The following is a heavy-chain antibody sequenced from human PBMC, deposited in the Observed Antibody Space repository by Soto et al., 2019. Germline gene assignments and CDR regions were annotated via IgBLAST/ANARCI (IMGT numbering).Heavy chain of an antibody. CDR1: GFTFSSYA. V-gene: IGHV3-30-3*01. D-gene: IGHD2-2*01. CDR2: ISYDGNNK. J-gene: IGHJ4*02. Sequence: GGSLRLSCAASGFTFSSYAMHWVRQAPGKGLEWVAVISYDGNNKYYADSVKGRVTISRDNSKKTLYVQMNSLRGEDTAVYYCARGTSSLTSFDYWGQGTLLTVSS. CDR3: ARGTSSLTSFDY.